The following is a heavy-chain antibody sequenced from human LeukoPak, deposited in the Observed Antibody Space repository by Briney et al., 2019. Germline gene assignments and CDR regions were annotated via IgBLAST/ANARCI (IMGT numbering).Heavy chain of an antibody. V-gene: IGHV3-23*01. D-gene: IGHD3-10*01. CDR3: VKDSGSWTYWPLYFDY. Sequence: GGSLRLSCAASGFTFSTYAMSWVRQAPEKGLEWVSAISDSSGSTYYTDSVQGRFTISRDNSRNTLYLQMNSLRAEDTAVYYSVKDSGSWTYWPLYFDYWGQGILVTVSP. J-gene: IGHJ4*02. CDR1: GFTFSTYA. CDR2: ISDSSGST.